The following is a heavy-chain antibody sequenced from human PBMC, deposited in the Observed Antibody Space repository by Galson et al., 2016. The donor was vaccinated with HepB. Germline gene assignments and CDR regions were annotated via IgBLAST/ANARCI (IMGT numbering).Heavy chain of an antibody. CDR3: ARALTGIVATGGH. CDR2: ISYDGINK. Sequence: SLRLSCAASGFTFSNFALHWVRQAPGKGLEWVAVISYDGINKYYADSVKGRFTISRDDSKDTLYLQMNSLRAEDTAVYYCARALTGIVATGGHWGQGTLVTVSS. D-gene: IGHD5-12*01. V-gene: IGHV3-30-3*01. J-gene: IGHJ4*02. CDR1: GFTFSNFA.